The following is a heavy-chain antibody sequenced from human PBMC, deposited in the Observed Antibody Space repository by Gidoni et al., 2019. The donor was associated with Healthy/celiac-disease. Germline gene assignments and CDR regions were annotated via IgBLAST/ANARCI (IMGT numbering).Heavy chain of an antibody. Sequence: QVQLVESGGGVVQPGRSLRLSCAASGFTFSSYGMHWVRQAPGKGLGWVAVISYDGSNKYYADSVKGRFTISRDNSKNTLYLQMNSLRAEDTAVYYCAKGGLGDYDFWSGYYILDYWGQGTLVTVSS. CDR1: GFTFSSYG. D-gene: IGHD3-3*01. CDR3: AKGGLGDYDFWSGYYILDY. CDR2: ISYDGSNK. J-gene: IGHJ4*02. V-gene: IGHV3-30*18.